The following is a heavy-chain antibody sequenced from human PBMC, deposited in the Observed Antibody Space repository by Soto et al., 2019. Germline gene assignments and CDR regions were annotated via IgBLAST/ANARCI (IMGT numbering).Heavy chain of an antibody. V-gene: IGHV3-30-3*01. CDR2: ISYDGSNK. CDR3: ARRIFFPTLLGELFNNEYYYGMDV. Sequence: GGSLRLSCAASGFTFSSYAMHWVRQAPGKGLEWVAVISYDGSNKYYADSVKGRFTISRDNSKNTLYLQMNSLRAEDTAVYYCARRIFFPTLLGELFNNEYYYGMDVWGQGTTVTVSS. J-gene: IGHJ6*02. CDR1: GFTFSSYA. D-gene: IGHD3-16*01.